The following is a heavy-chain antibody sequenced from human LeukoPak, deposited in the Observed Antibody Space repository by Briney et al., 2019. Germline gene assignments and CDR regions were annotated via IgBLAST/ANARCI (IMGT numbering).Heavy chain of an antibody. J-gene: IGHJ3*02. CDR3: ARFGTRIQLRFLEWSLSLDI. D-gene: IGHD3-3*01. Sequence: ASVKVSCKASGYSFSTHWMHWVRQAPGQGLEWMGWINPNSGGTNYAQKFQGRVTMTRDTSISTVYMELSRLRSDDTAVYYCARFGTRIQLRFLEWSLSLDIWGQGTMVTVSS. CDR2: INPNSGGT. V-gene: IGHV1-2*02. CDR1: GYSFSTHW.